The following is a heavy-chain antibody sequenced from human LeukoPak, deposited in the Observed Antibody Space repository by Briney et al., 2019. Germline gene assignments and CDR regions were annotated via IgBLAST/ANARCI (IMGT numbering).Heavy chain of an antibody. V-gene: IGHV4-34*01. CDR1: GGSFSGYY. CDR2: INHSRST. D-gene: IGHD3-10*01. J-gene: IGHJ4*02. CDR3: ARGPRYYYGSGSYWAY. Sequence: KSSQTLSLTCAVYGGSFSGYYWSWIRQPPGKGLEWIGEINHSRSTNYNPSLKSRVTISVDTSKNQFSLKLSSVTAADTAVYYCARGPRYYYGSGSYWAYWGQGTLVTVSS.